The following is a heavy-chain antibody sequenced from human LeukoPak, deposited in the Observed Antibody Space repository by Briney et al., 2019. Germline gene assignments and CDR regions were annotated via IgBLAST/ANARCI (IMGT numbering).Heavy chain of an antibody. D-gene: IGHD2-8*02. CDR2: IWSDGNNR. V-gene: IGHV3-30*02. J-gene: IGHJ6*03. Sequence: GGSLRLSCAASGFTFRNYGMHWVRQTTGKGLEWVSFIWSDGNNRFYADSVKGRFTISRDNSKNMLYLQMDTLRAEDTALYYCAKDPGASVSGFYMDVWGKGTTVIVSS. CDR1: GFTFRNYG. CDR3: AKDPGASVSGFYMDV.